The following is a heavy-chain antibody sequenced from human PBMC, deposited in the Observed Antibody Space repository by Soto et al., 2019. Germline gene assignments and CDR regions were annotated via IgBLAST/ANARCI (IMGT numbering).Heavy chain of an antibody. CDR3: ATQEVGGSYVYTFDP. V-gene: IGHV4-39*01. CDR2: IYYSGST. CDR1: GGSITSSSYY. D-gene: IGHD1-26*01. Sequence: QMHLRESGPGLVKPSETLSLTCTVSGGSITSSSYYWGWIRQPPGKGLEWIGSIYYSGSTYYNPSLKIRVSISVDTSKNQCSLKLSSVTAADTAVYYCATQEVGGSYVYTFDPWGQGTLVTVSS. J-gene: IGHJ5*02.